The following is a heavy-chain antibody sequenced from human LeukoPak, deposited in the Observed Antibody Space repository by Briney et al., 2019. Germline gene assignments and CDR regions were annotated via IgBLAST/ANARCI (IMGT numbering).Heavy chain of an antibody. D-gene: IGHD2-21*01. CDR3: ARAPFEYCGGDCYSDMDV. CDR1: GLTFSSYS. Sequence: GGSLRLFCAASGLTFSSYSMNWVRQAPGKGLEWVSSISSSSSYIYYADSVKGRFTTSRDNAKNSLYLQMNSLRAEDTAVYYCARAPFEYCGGDCYSDMDVWGKGTTVTVSS. V-gene: IGHV3-21*01. J-gene: IGHJ6*03. CDR2: ISSSSSYI.